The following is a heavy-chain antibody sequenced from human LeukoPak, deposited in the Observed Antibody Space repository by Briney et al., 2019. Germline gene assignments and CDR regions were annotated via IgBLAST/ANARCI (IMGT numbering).Heavy chain of an antibody. Sequence: GGSLRLSCAASGFTFSDYSMKWVRQAPGKGLEWVSYISSSSSTRYYADSVKGRFTISRDNAKNSLYLQMNSLRAEDTAVYYCAREGVVVVIGNGAFDIWGQGTMVTVSS. D-gene: IGHD3-22*01. V-gene: IGHV3-48*04. J-gene: IGHJ3*02. CDR1: GFTFSDYS. CDR3: AREGVVVVIGNGAFDI. CDR2: ISSSSSTR.